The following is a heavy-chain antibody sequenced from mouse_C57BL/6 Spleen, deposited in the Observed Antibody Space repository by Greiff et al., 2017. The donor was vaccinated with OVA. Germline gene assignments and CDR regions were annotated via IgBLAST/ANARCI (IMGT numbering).Heavy chain of an antibody. CDR2: ISGGGGNT. D-gene: IGHD2-5*01. CDR1: GFTFSSYT. Sequence: EVKVVESGGGLVKPGGSLKLSCAASGFTFSSYTMSWVRQTPEKRLEWVATISGGGGNTYYPDSVKGRFTISRDNAKNTLYLQMSSLRSEDTALYYCARQGNSNWDYWGQGTTLTVSS. V-gene: IGHV5-9*01. CDR3: ARQGNSNWDY. J-gene: IGHJ2*01.